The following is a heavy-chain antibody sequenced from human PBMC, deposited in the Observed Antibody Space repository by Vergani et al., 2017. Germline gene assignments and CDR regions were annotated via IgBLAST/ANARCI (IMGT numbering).Heavy chain of an antibody. CDR2: IYYSGIT. Sequence: QVQLQESGPGLVKPSETLSLTCTVSGGSISSYYWSWIRQPPGKGLEWIGYIYYSGITNYNPSLKSRVTISVDTSKNQFSLKLSSVTAADTAVYYCARGEYYDSSGYYPFDYWGQGTLVTVSS. CDR3: ARGEYYDSSGYYPFDY. CDR1: GGSISSYY. D-gene: IGHD3-22*01. V-gene: IGHV4-59*01. J-gene: IGHJ4*02.